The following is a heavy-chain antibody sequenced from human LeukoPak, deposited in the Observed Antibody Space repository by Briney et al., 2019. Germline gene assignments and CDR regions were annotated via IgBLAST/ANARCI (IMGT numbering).Heavy chain of an antibody. V-gene: IGHV4-39*07. J-gene: IGHJ4*02. CDR1: GGSISSSSYY. Sequence: SEPLSLTCTVSGGSISSSSYYWGWIRQPPGKGLEWIGSIYYSGSTYYNPSLKRRVTISVDTSKNQFSLELSSVTAADTAVYYCARVGERWLPPFDYWGQGTLVTASS. CDR2: IYYSGST. CDR3: ARVGERWLPPFDY. D-gene: IGHD5-24*01.